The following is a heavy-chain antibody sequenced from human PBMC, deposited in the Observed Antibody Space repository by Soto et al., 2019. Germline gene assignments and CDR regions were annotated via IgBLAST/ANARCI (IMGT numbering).Heavy chain of an antibody. CDR2: ISAYNGNT. V-gene: IGHV1-18*01. CDR3: ARDKDSCSGGSCYSSGDAFDI. Sequence: ASVKVSCKASGYTFTSYGISWVRQAPGQGLEWMGWISAYNGNTNYAQKLQGRVTMTTDTSTSTAYMELRSLRSDDTAVYYCARDKDSCSGGSCYSSGDAFDIWGQGTMVTVSS. J-gene: IGHJ3*02. CDR1: GYTFTSYG. D-gene: IGHD2-15*01.